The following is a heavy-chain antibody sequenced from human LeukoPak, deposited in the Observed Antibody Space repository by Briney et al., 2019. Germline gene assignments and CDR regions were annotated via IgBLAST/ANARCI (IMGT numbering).Heavy chain of an antibody. V-gene: IGHV3-23*01. J-gene: IGHJ4*02. CDR1: GFTFDDYA. Sequence: PGGSLRLSCAASGFTFDDYAMSWVRQAPGKGLEWGSAISGSGGSTYYADSVKGRFTISRDNSKNTLYLQMNSLRAEDTAVYYCANLQYYYDSSGYPDYWGQGTLVTVSS. CDR2: ISGSGGST. CDR3: ANLQYYYDSSGYPDY. D-gene: IGHD3-22*01.